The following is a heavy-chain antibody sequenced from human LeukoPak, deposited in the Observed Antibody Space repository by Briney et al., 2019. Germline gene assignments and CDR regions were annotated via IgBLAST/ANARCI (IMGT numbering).Heavy chain of an antibody. Sequence: ASVKISCKVSGYTFTDYYMHWVQQAPGKGLEWMGLVDPEDGETIYAEKFQGRVTITADMSTDTAYMELSSLRSEDTAVYYCATVEFFGIVGGFDYWGQGTLVTVSS. CDR1: GYTFTDYY. CDR2: VDPEDGET. J-gene: IGHJ4*02. CDR3: ATVEFFGIVGGFDY. V-gene: IGHV1-69-2*01. D-gene: IGHD3-22*01.